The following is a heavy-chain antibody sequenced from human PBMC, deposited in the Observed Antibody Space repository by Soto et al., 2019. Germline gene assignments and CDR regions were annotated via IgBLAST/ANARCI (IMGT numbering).Heavy chain of an antibody. CDR1: GYTFTSYG. V-gene: IGHV1-18*01. Sequence: QVQLVQSGAEVKKPGASVKVSCKASGYTFTSYGISWVRQAPGQGLEWMGWISAYNGNTNYAQKRQGRVPMTTDASTSTAYMELRSLRSDDTAVYYCVVAAQPYYFDYWGQGTLVTVSS. CDR3: VVAAQPYYFDY. D-gene: IGHD2-15*01. CDR2: ISAYNGNT. J-gene: IGHJ4*02.